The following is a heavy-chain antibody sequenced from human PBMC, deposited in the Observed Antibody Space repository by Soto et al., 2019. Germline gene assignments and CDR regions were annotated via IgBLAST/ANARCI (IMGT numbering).Heavy chain of an antibody. Sequence: GESLKISCKGSGYSFTSYWISWVRQMPGKGLEWMGIIYPGDSDTRYSPSFQGQVAISADKSISTAYLQWSSLKASDTAMYYCARRMVRGALYYYYGMDVWGQGTTVTVSS. CDR3: ARRMVRGALYYYYGMDV. D-gene: IGHD3-10*01. V-gene: IGHV5-51*01. CDR1: GYSFTSYW. CDR2: IYPGDSDT. J-gene: IGHJ6*02.